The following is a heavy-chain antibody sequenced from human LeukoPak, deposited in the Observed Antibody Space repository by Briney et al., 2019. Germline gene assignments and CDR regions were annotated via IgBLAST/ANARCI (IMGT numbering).Heavy chain of an antibody. D-gene: IGHD3-16*02. Sequence: SETLSLTCTVSGGSISNSSYYWSWIRQPAGKGLEWNGRIYTSGSTNYNPSLKSRVTMSVDTSKNQFSLKLSSVTAADTAVYYCARTMITFGGVIVIPGSSWFDPWGQGTLVTVSS. V-gene: IGHV4-61*02. CDR1: GGSISNSSYY. CDR3: ARTMITFGGVIVIPGSSWFDP. CDR2: IYTSGST. J-gene: IGHJ5*02.